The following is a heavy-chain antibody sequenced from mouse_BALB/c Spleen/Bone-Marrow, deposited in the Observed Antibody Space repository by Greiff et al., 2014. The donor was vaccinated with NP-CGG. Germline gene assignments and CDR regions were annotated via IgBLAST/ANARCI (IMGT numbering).Heavy chain of an antibody. CDR1: GFTFSDYY. D-gene: IGHD2-14*01. CDR2: ISDGGSYT. V-gene: IGHV5-4*02. J-gene: IGHJ4*01. Sequence: EVQLVESGGGLVKPGGSLKLSCAASGFTFSDYYMYWVRQTPEKRLEWVATISDGGSYTYYPDSVKGRFTISRDIAKNNLYLQMSSLKSEDTAMYYCARDRGVQGYAMDYWGQGTLVTVSS. CDR3: ARDRGVQGYAMDY.